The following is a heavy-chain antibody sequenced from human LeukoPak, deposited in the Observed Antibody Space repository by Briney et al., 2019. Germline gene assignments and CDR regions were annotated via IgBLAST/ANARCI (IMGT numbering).Heavy chain of an antibody. J-gene: IGHJ4*02. CDR1: GDSISRYY. Sequence: PSETLSLTCTVSGDSISRYYGSWIRQPAGKGLEWIGRFYTIGSTNYNPSLKSRVTMSLDTSKNQFSLTLNSVTAADTAVYYCARSAPSVTSYYFDSWGQGTLATVSS. CDR3: ARSAPSVTSYYFDS. D-gene: IGHD4-17*01. CDR2: FYTIGST. V-gene: IGHV4-4*07.